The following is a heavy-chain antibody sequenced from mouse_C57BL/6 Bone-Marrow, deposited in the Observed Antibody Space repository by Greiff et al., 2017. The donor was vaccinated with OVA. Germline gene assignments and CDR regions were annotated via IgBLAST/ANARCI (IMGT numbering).Heavy chain of an antibody. D-gene: IGHD2-4*01. CDR2: IHPRSGNT. CDR3: ARRLRPYYFDY. CDR1: GYTFTSYG. V-gene: IGHV1-81*01. J-gene: IGHJ2*01. Sequence: VQLQQSGAELARPGASVKLSCKASGYTFTSYGISWVKQRTGQGLEWIGEIHPRSGNTYYNEKFKGKATLTADKSSSTAYMELRSLTSEDSAVYFCARRLRPYYFDYWGQGTTLTVSS.